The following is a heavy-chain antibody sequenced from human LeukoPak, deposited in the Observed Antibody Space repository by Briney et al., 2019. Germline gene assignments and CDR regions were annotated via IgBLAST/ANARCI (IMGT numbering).Heavy chain of an antibody. CDR1: GGTFSGYA. CDR2: IIPIFGTA. J-gene: IGHJ6*02. CDR3: ARVGQQLANYYYYGMDV. Sequence: ASVKVSCKASGGTFSGYAISWVRQAPGQGLEWMGGIIPIFGTANYAQKFQGRVTITADESTSTAYMELSSLRSEDTAVYYCARVGQQLANYYYYGMDVWGQGTTVTVSS. D-gene: IGHD6-13*01. V-gene: IGHV1-69*01.